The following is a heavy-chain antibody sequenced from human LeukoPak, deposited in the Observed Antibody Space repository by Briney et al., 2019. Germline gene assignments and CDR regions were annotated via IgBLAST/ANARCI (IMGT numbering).Heavy chain of an antibody. D-gene: IGHD3-22*01. CDR1: GFTVSSNE. CDR2: FTRNDETT. J-gene: IGHJ4*02. V-gene: IGHV3-23*01. CDR3: AKVKVVGYSTFDY. Sequence: GGSLRLSCAASGFTVSSNEMSWARQAPGKGWEWVSGFTRNDETTSYADSVKGRFTISRDNSRDTLYLQMNSLTAEDTAVYYCAKVKVVGYSTFDYWGQGTLVTVAS.